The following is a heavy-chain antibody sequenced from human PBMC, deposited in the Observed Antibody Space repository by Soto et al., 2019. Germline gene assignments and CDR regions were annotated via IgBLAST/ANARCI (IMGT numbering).Heavy chain of an antibody. CDR3: AGSEEGATPYYYYGMDV. D-gene: IGHD1-26*01. CDR1: GGTFSSYS. Sequence: GASVKVSCKASGGTFSSYSISWVLQTPGQGLEWMGGIIPIFGTANYAQKFQGRVTITADESTSTAYMELSSLRSEDTAVYYCAGSEEGATPYYYYGMDVWGQGTTVTVSS. V-gene: IGHV1-69*13. CDR2: IIPIFGTA. J-gene: IGHJ6*02.